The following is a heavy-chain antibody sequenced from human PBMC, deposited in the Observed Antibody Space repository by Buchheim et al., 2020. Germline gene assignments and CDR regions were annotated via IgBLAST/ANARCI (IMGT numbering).Heavy chain of an antibody. CDR3: AGWNYHYAMDA. J-gene: IGHJ6*02. CDR2: VRYSGDR. CDR1: GGSVRNGDYY. D-gene: IGHD6-19*01. Sequence: QMQLQESGPGLVKPSETLSLTCTVSGGSVRNGDYYWAWLRQPPGKGLEWIGHVRYSGDRYQNPSLTSRLTISVDTSKNQFSLRLSSVTAADTAVYYCAGWNYHYAMDAGGQGTT. V-gene: IGHV4-61*08.